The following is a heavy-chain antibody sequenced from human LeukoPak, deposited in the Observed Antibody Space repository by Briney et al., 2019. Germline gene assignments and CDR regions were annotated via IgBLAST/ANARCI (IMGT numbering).Heavy chain of an antibody. J-gene: IGHJ4*02. D-gene: IGHD3-16*02. Sequence: SVKVSCKASGGTFSSYAISWVRQAPGQGLEWMGGIIPIFGTANYAQKFQGRVTITADESTSTAYMELSSLRSEDTAVYYCARVDRYTSWGNYFDYWGQGTLVTVSS. CDR3: ARVDRYTSWGNYFDY. CDR1: GGTFSSYA. CDR2: IIPIFGTA. V-gene: IGHV1-69*13.